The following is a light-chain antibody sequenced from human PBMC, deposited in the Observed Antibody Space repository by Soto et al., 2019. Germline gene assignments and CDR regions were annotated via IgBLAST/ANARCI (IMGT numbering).Light chain of an antibody. J-gene: IGKJ4*01. Sequence: EIVMTQSPATLSVSPGERATLSCRASQRVSSSLAWYQQKPGQAPRLLVYDASTRATGVPARFSGSGSGTEFTLTISSLQSEDFAVYYCQQYNNWPLTFGGGTKVDIK. CDR3: QQYNNWPLT. CDR2: DAS. V-gene: IGKV3-15*01. CDR1: QRVSSS.